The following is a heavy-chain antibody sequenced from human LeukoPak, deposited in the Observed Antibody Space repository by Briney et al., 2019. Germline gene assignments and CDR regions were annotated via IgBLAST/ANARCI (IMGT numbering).Heavy chain of an antibody. J-gene: IGHJ4*02. D-gene: IGHD6-19*01. CDR3: ARDPGYSSGWVFDY. CDR2: IYYSGST. V-gene: IGHV4-30-4*08. CDR1: GGSISSGDYY. Sequence: SQTLSLTCTVSGGSISSGDYYWSWIRQPPGKGLEWIGCIYYSGSTYYNPSLKSRVTISVDTSKNQFSLKLSSVTAADTAVYYCARDPGYSSGWVFDYWGQGTLVTVSS.